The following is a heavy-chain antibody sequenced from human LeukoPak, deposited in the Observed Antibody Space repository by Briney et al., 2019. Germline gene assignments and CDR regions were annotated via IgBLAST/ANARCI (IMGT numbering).Heavy chain of an antibody. CDR3: ASHGYSYGSRYYYGMDV. Sequence: PSETLSLTCTVSGGSISSYYWSWIRQPPGKGLEWIGYIYYSGSTNYNPSLKGRVTISVDTSKNQFSLKLSSVTAADTAVYYCASHGYSYGSRYYYGMDVWGQGTTVTVSS. V-gene: IGHV4-59*08. CDR2: IYYSGST. CDR1: GGSISSYY. D-gene: IGHD5-18*01. J-gene: IGHJ6*02.